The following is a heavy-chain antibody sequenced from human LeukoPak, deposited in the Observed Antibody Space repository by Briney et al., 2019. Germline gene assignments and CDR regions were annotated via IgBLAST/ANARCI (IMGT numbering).Heavy chain of an antibody. CDR2: ISYDGSNK. Sequence: GGSLRLSCAASGFTFSSYAMHWVRQAPGKGLEWVAVISYDGSNKYYADSVKGRFTISRDNSKNTLYLQMNSLRAEDTAVYYCAGITIFGVVTPDYWGQGTLVTVSS. V-gene: IGHV3-30-3*01. CDR1: GFTFSSYA. D-gene: IGHD3-3*01. J-gene: IGHJ4*02. CDR3: AGITIFGVVTPDY.